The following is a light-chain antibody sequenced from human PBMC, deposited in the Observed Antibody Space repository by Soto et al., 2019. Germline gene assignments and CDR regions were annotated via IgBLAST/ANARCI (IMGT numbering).Light chain of an antibody. CDR3: SSYTRSSWV. CDR2: DVS. J-gene: IGLJ3*02. V-gene: IGLV2-14*01. Sequence: QSALTQPASVSGSPGQSITISCTGTSSDVGGYNYVSWYQQHPGKAPKLMIYDVSNRPSGVSNRFSGSKSGNTASLTISGRQAEDEADYFCSSYTRSSWVFGGGTKLTVL. CDR1: SSDVGGYNY.